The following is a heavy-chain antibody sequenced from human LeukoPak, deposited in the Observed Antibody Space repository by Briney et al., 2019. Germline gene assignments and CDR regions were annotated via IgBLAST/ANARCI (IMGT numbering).Heavy chain of an antibody. CDR3: ARGGEVRGVIISSAFDI. CDR1: GGTFSSYA. V-gene: IGHV1-69*06. Sequence: SVKVSCKASGGTFSSYAISWVRQAPGQGLEGMGGIIPIFGTANYAQKFQGRVTITADKSTSTAYMELSSLRSEDTAVYYCARGGEVRGVIISSAFDIWGQGTMVTVSS. D-gene: IGHD3-10*01. CDR2: IIPIFGTA. J-gene: IGHJ3*02.